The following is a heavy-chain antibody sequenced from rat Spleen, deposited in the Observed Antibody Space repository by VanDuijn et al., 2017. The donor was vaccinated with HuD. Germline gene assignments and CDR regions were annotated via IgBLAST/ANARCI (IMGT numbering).Heavy chain of an antibody. CDR3: TRDHSYWGSYYPGGFAY. CDR1: GFSLTSYH. V-gene: IGHV2-15*01. D-gene: IGHD1-12*02. Sequence: QVQLKESGPGLVQPSQTLSLTCTVSGFSLTSYHVSWVRQPPGKGLEWIGTISSGGNTYYNSALKSRLSISRDTSKSQVSLKMNSLQTEDTAIYFCTRDHSYWGSYYPGGFAYWGQGTLVTVSS. J-gene: IGHJ3*01. CDR2: ISSGGNT.